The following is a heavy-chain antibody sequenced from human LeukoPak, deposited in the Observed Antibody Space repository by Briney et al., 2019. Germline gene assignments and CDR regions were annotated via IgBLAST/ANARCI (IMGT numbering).Heavy chain of an antibody. CDR1: GFSFSDHY. J-gene: IGHJ3*01. CDR3: SKGYSGLLIYALDV. V-gene: IGHV3-72*01. D-gene: IGHD1-26*01. CDR2: TRNKVNSDTT. Sequence: PGGSLRLSCAGSGFSFSDHYIDWVRQAPGKGLEWIGRTRNKVNSDTTEYAASVKGRFSISRDDSKNSLFLQMNSLRPEDTAVYYCSKGYSGLLIYALDVWGQGTRVTVSS.